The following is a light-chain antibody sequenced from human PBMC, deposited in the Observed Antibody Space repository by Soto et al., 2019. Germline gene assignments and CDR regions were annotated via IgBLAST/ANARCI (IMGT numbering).Light chain of an antibody. Sequence: QSVLTQPASVSGSPGQSITISCTGTSSDVGGYNYVSWYQQHPGKAPKLMIYEVSNRPSGVSNRFSASKSGNTASLTISGLQAEDEADYYCWSYAGADTWVFGGGTKVTVL. CDR2: EVS. CDR1: SSDVGGYNY. CDR3: WSYAGADTWV. V-gene: IGLV2-14*01. J-gene: IGLJ3*02.